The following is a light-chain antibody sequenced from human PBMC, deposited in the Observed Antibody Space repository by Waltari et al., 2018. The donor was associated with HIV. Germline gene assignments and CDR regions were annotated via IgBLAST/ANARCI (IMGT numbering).Light chain of an antibody. J-gene: IGLJ2*01. CDR3: SSYTSSSTLV. Sequence: QSALTQPASVSGSPGQSITISCTGTSSDVGGYNYVSWYQQYAGKAPKLMIYDVSNRPAGVANRFSGSKSGNTASLTISGLQAEDEADYYCSSYTSSSTLVFGGGTKLTVL. CDR2: DVS. V-gene: IGLV2-14*01. CDR1: SSDVGGYNY.